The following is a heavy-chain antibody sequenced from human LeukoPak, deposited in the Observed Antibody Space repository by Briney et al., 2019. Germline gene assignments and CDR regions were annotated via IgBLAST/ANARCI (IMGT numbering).Heavy chain of an antibody. CDR3: ARGGSYYDFWSGYYDYYYYMDV. D-gene: IGHD3-3*01. J-gene: IGHJ6*03. V-gene: IGHV4-59*01. CDR1: GGSTSSYY. Sequence: PSETLSLTCSVSGGSTSSYYWSWIRQPPGKGLEWIGYIYDSGSTSYNPSLQSRVTISIDTSKNQFSLRLTSVTAADTAVYYCARGGSYYDFWSGYYDYYYYMDVWGKGTTVTVSS. CDR2: IYDSGST.